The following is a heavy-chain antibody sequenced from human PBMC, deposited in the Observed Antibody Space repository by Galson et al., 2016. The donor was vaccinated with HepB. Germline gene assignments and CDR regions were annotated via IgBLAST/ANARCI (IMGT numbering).Heavy chain of an antibody. D-gene: IGHD2-2*01. CDR1: GFTFNNYG. CDR2: ISRSGDST. CDR3: VQGSTAPAV. Sequence: SLRLSCAASGFTFNNYGMTWVRQAPGKGLEVVSSISRSGDSTDYADSVKGRFIISRDNTKNTLSLQTNSLRAEGTAVYYCVQGSTAPAVWGKGTTVTVSS. V-gene: IGHV3-23*01. J-gene: IGHJ6*04.